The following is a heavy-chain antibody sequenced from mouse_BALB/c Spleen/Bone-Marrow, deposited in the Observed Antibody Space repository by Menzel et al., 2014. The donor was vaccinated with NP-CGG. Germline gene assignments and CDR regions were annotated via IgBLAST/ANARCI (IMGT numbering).Heavy chain of an antibody. CDR3: ARQGIYYGYDPFAY. Sequence: EVQGVESGGGLVQPGGSLKLSCATSGFTFSDYYMYWVRQTPEKRLEWVSYISTGGGSTYYPDTVKGRFTISRDNAKNALYLQMSRLKSEDTAMYYCARQGIYYGYDPFAYWGQGTLVTVS. V-gene: IGHV5-12*02. CDR1: GFTFSDYY. D-gene: IGHD2-2*01. J-gene: IGHJ3*01. CDR2: ISTGGGST.